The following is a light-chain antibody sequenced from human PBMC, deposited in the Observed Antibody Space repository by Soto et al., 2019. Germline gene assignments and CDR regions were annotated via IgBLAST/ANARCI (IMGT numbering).Light chain of an antibody. CDR1: QSINNW. CDR2: DAS. Sequence: DIQMTQSPSTLSASVGDRVTITCRASQSINNWLAWYQQKPGKAPKLLILDASTLESGVPSRFSGSGSGTEFTLTISSLQPDDFATYYCQHYNSYSEAFGQGTKVDIK. V-gene: IGKV1-5*01. CDR3: QHYNSYSEA. J-gene: IGKJ1*01.